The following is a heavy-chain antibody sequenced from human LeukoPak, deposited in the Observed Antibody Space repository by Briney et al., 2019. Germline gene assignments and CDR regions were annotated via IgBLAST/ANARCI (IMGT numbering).Heavy chain of an antibody. Sequence: ASVKVSCKASGYTFNRYGLSWVRQAPGQGLEWMGWISTYNGNAHYAQKLQGRVTMTIDTSTSTAYMELRSLRPDDTAVYYCARARDPSGWYLDAFGVWGQGTLVSVSS. CDR2: ISTYNGNA. CDR1: GYTFNRYG. D-gene: IGHD6-19*01. V-gene: IGHV1-18*01. J-gene: IGHJ3*01. CDR3: ARARDPSGWYLDAFGV.